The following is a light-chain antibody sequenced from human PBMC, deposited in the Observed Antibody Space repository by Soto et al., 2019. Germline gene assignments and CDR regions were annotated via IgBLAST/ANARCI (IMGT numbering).Light chain of an antibody. V-gene: IGLV2-14*01. CDR1: SSDVGGYNY. Sequence: QSVLIQPPSVSGSPGQSVTISCTGTSSDVGGYNYVSWYQQHPGKAPKLMIYEVSNRPSGVSNRFSGSKSGNTASLTISGLQAEDEADYYCSSYTSSSTLVVFGTGTKVTVL. CDR2: EVS. J-gene: IGLJ1*01. CDR3: SSYTSSSTLVV.